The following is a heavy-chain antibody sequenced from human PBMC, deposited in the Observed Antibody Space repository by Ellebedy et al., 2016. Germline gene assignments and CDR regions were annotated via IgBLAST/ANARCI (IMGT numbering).Heavy chain of an antibody. V-gene: IGHV4-34*01. CDR1: GFTFSGFT. Sequence: GSLRLSXAASGFTFSGFTMNWVRQAPGKGLEWIGEINHSGSTNYNPSLKSRVTISVDTSKNQFSLKLSSVTAADTAVYYCARLVRTANLDYWGQGTLVTVSS. CDR2: INHSGST. J-gene: IGHJ4*02. D-gene: IGHD3-9*01. CDR3: ARLVRTANLDY.